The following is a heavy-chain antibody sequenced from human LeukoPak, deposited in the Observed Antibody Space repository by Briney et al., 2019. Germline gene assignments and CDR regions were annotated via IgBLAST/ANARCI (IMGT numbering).Heavy chain of an antibody. CDR1: GFTFCSYG. Sequence: GGSLRLSCAASGFTFCSYGMRWVRQAPGKGLEWGGVIWYDGSNKYYADSVKGRFTISRDTSKNTLYLQMNSLRAEDTAVYYCARDTAAAQYNWFDPWGQGTLVTVSS. D-gene: IGHD6-13*01. V-gene: IGHV3-33*01. J-gene: IGHJ5*02. CDR3: ARDTAAAQYNWFDP. CDR2: IWYDGSNK.